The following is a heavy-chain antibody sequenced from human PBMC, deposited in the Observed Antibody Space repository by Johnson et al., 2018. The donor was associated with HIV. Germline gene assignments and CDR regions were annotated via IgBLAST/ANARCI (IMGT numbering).Heavy chain of an antibody. Sequence: QEQLVESGGGVVQPGRSLRLSCAASGFTFSSYAMHWVRQAPGKGLEWVAIISYDGSRKYYADSVKGRFTISRDNSKNTLYLQMNSLRAEDTAVYYCARLPSGYSRDDFDIWGQGTMVTVSS. V-gene: IGHV3-30-3*01. CDR3: ARLPSGYSRDDFDI. CDR2: ISYDGSRK. J-gene: IGHJ3*02. D-gene: IGHD5-18*01. CDR1: GFTFSSYA.